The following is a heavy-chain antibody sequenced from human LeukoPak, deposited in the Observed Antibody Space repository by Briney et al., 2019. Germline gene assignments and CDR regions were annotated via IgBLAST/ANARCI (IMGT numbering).Heavy chain of an antibody. CDR3: AKDQRGSGSYLGY. D-gene: IGHD3-10*01. CDR1: GFTVSSNY. CDR2: ISGSGGST. Sequence: PGGSLRLSCAASGFTVSSNYMSWVRQAPGKGLEWVSAISGSGGSTYYADSVKGRFTISRDNSKNTLYLQMNSLRAEDTAVYYCAKDQRGSGSYLGYWGQGTLVTVSS. V-gene: IGHV3-23*01. J-gene: IGHJ4*02.